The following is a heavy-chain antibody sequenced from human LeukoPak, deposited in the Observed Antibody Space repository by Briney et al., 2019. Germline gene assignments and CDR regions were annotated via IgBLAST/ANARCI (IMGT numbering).Heavy chain of an antibody. J-gene: IGHJ6*03. D-gene: IGHD2-2*01. Sequence: GGSLRLSCAASGFTFSSYSMNWVRQAPGKGLEWVSSISSSSSYIYYADSVKGRFTISRDNAKNSLYLQMNSLRAEDTAVYYCARYRSSTSCSSYYYYYMDVWGKGTTVTVSS. V-gene: IGHV3-21*01. CDR3: ARYRSSTSCSSYYYYYMDV. CDR2: ISSSSSYI. CDR1: GFTFSSYS.